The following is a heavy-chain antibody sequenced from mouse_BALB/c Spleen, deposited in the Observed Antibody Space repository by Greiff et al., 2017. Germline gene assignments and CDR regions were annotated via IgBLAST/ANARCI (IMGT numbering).Heavy chain of an antibody. D-gene: IGHD2-1*01. CDR2: IDPANGNT. V-gene: IGHV14-3*02. J-gene: IGHJ4*01. CDR1: GFNIKDTY. CDR3: ARGVYDGIPDAMDY. Sequence: EVQLQQSGAELVKPGASVKLSCTASGFNIKDTYMHWVKQRPEQGLEWIGRIDPANGNTKYDPKFPGKATITADTSSNTAYLQLSSLTSEDTAVYYCARGVYDGIPDAMDYWGQGTSVTVSA.